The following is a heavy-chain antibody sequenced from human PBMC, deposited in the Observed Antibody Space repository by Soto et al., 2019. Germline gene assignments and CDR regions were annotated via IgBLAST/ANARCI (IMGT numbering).Heavy chain of an antibody. CDR2: IYYSGST. Sequence: QVQLQESGPGLVKPSQTLSLPCTVSGGSISSGGYYWSWLRQHPGKGLAWIGYIYYSGSTYYNPAIKRRVTRSVDTAKNQVSLKLSAGTAADTAVYYCARGKGGPDSSSWDYYDDGMDVWGQGTTVTVSS. CDR1: GGSISSGGYY. V-gene: IGHV4-31*03. CDR3: ARGKGGPDSSSWDYYDDGMDV. J-gene: IGHJ6*02. D-gene: IGHD6-13*01.